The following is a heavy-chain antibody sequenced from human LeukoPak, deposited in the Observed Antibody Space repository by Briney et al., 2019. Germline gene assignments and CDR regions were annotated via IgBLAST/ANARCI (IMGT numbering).Heavy chain of an antibody. D-gene: IGHD5-24*01. CDR3: ARGRTNYHY. V-gene: IGHV4-34*01. CDR1: GGSFSGYY. Sequence: SETPSLTCAVYGGSFSGYYWSWIRQPPGKGLEWIGEINHSGSTNYNPSLKSRVTISVDTSKNQFSLKLSSVTAADTAVYYCARGRTNYHYRGQGTLVTVSS. CDR2: INHSGST. J-gene: IGHJ4*02.